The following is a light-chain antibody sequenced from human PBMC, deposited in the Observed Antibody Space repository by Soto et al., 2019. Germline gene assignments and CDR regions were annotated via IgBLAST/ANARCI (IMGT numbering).Light chain of an antibody. J-gene: IGKJ1*01. V-gene: IGKV3-20*01. CDR3: KHYGSPGT. CDR2: GAS. Sequence: EIGLSLSPGTLSLSPGERATLSCRASQSVSNNYLAWYQQKPGQAPRLLIYGASNRATGIPDRFSGSGSGTDFTLTISRLEPEEFAVYYCKHYGSPGTFGQGTKVDIK. CDR1: QSVSNNY.